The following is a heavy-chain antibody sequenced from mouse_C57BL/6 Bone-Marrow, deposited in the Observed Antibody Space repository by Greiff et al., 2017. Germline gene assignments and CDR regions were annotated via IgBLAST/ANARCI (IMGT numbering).Heavy chain of an antibody. Sequence: VKLMESGPGLVAPSQSLSITCTVSGFSFTSYAISWVRQPPGKGLEWLGVIWTGGGTNYNSALNSRLSISKDNSKSQVFLKMNSLQTDDTARYYCASIYDGYYAWFAYWGQGTLVTVSA. CDR2: IWTGGGT. D-gene: IGHD2-3*01. CDR3: ASIYDGYYAWFAY. CDR1: GFSFTSYA. V-gene: IGHV2-9-1*01. J-gene: IGHJ3*01.